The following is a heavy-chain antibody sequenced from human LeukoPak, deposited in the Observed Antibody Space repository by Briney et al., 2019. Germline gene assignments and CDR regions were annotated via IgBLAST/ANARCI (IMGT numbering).Heavy chain of an antibody. Sequence: TGGSLRLSCAASGFIFSSYAMHWVRQAPGKGLEWVAFISSDGSNKYYADSVMGRFTISRDNSKNTLYLQMNSLGDEDTAVYYCDPHDSSSHFWGQGTLVTVSS. CDR2: ISSDGSNK. CDR3: DPHDSSSHF. V-gene: IGHV3-30-3*01. D-gene: IGHD6-6*01. J-gene: IGHJ4*02. CDR1: GFIFSSYA.